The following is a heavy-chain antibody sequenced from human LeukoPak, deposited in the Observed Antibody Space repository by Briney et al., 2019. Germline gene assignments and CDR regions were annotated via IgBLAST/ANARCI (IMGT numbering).Heavy chain of an antibody. CDR2: IYYSGST. J-gene: IGHJ4*02. D-gene: IGHD3-22*01. CDR3: ARTRRDDYYYDSSGYYKYYFDY. V-gene: IGHV4-59*08. CDR1: GGSISSYY. Sequence: SETLSPTCTVSGGSISSYYWSWIRQPPGKGLEWIGYIYYSGSTNYNPSLKSRVTISVDTSKNQFSLKLSSVTAADTAVYYCARTRRDDYYYDSSGYYKYYFDYWGQGTLVTVSS.